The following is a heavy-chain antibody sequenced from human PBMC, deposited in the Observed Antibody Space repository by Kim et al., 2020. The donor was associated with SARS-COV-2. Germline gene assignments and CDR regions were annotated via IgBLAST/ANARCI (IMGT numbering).Heavy chain of an antibody. CDR3: AGVGYDYVWGSYRDYYYYYGMDV. J-gene: IGHJ6*02. CDR1: GFTFSDYY. V-gene: IGHV3-11*05. Sequence: GGSLRLSCAASGFTFSDYYMSWIRQAPGKGLEWVSYISSSSSYTNYADSVKGRFTITRDNAKNSLSLQMNSVRAEDTAAYYCAGVGYDYVWGSYRDYYYYYGMDVWGQGTTVTVSS. CDR2: ISSSSSYT. D-gene: IGHD3-16*02.